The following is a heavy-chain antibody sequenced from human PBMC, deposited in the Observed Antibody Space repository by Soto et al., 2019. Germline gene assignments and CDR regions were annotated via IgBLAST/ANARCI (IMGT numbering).Heavy chain of an antibody. CDR2: IYYSGST. Sequence: QLQLQESGPGLVKPSETLSLTCTVSGGSISSSSYYWGWIRQPPGKGLEWIGSIYYSGSTYYNPSLKSRVTISVDTSKNQFSLKLSSVTAADTAVYYCARHDIVGATDWFDPWGQGTLVTVSS. V-gene: IGHV4-39*01. D-gene: IGHD1-26*01. J-gene: IGHJ5*02. CDR1: GGSISSSSYY. CDR3: ARHDIVGATDWFDP.